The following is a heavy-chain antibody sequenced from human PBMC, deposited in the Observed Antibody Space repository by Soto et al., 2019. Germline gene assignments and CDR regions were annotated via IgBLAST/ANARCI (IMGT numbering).Heavy chain of an antibody. Sequence: GGSLRLSCAASGFTFSNYWMTWVRQAPGKGLEWLANIKEGGSEKHYVDSVKGRFTISRDNAKNSLYLQMNSLRVEDTAVYFCSRDVVVGAKALNYWGQGALVTVSS. D-gene: IGHD2-15*01. J-gene: IGHJ4*02. V-gene: IGHV3-7*01. CDR3: SRDVVVGAKALNY. CDR1: GFTFSNYW. CDR2: IKEGGSEK.